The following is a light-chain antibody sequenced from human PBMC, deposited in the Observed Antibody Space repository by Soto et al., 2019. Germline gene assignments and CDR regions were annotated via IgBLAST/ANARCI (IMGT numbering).Light chain of an antibody. CDR3: PQYNTFWT. J-gene: IGKJ1*01. V-gene: IGKV1-17*01. CDR2: DVS. Sequence: IQMTQSPSSLSASVLYRVTITCRASQGVRNDLVWLQHKPGKSPKRLIYDVSNLESGVPSRFSGSGSGTEFTLTISSMKPDDVATYYCPQYNTFWTVGPGTKVDIK. CDR1: QGVRND.